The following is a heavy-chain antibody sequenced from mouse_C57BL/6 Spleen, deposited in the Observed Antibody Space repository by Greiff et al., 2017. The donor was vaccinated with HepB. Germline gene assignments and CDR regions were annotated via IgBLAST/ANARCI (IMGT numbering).Heavy chain of an antibody. V-gene: IGHV1-26*01. CDR3: ARYYGSSNYYAMDY. D-gene: IGHD1-1*01. J-gene: IGHJ4*01. CDR1: GYTFTDSY. Sequence: EVQLQQSGPELVKPGASVKISCKASGYTFTDSYMNWVKQSHGKSLEWIGDINPNNGGTSYNQKFKGKATLTIDNSSSTAYMELRSLTSEDSAVYYCARYYGSSNYYAMDYWGQGTSVTVSS. CDR2: INPNNGGT.